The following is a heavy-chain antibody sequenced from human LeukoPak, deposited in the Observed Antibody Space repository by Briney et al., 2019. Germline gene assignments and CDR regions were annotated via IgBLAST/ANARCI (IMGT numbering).Heavy chain of an antibody. CDR1: GLDFSRHG. V-gene: IGHV3-NL1*01. D-gene: IGHD1-26*01. CDR2: IYSGGTT. CDR3: ARDLIVGGNHDAFDV. J-gene: IGHJ3*01. Sequence: GGSLRLSCAASGLDFSRHGMHWVRQAPGKGLEWVSVIYSGGTTYYADSVKGRFTISRDNSKNTLYLQMNSLRAADTAVYFCARDLIVGGNHDAFDVWGQGTTVTVSS.